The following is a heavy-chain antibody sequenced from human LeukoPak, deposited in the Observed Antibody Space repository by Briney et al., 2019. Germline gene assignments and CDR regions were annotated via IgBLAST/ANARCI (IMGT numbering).Heavy chain of an antibody. CDR1: GFTFSSYW. CDR2: INSDGSST. V-gene: IGHV3-74*01. J-gene: IGHJ4*02. CDR3: ARGIVVVPAAMRYPFDY. D-gene: IGHD2-2*01. Sequence: QPGGSLRLSCAASGFTFSSYWMHWVRQAPGKWLVWVSRINSDGSSTSYADSVKGRFTISRDNAKNTLYLQMNSLRAEDTAVYYCARGIVVVPAAMRYPFDYWGQGTLVTVSS.